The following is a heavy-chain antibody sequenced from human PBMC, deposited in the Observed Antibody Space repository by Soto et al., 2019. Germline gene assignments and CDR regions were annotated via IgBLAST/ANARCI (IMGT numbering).Heavy chain of an antibody. CDR3: ARGRMGELTAS. CDR1: GGTFSSYT. CDR2: IIPILGIA. D-gene: IGHD3-16*01. J-gene: IGHJ5*02. Sequence: QVQLVQSGAEVKKPGSSVKVSCKASGGTFSSYTISWVRQAPGQGLEWMGRIIPILGIANYAQKFQGRVTITADKSTSTAYMELRRLRSEDRDVYYCARGRMGELTASWVQGTLVTVSS. V-gene: IGHV1-69*02.